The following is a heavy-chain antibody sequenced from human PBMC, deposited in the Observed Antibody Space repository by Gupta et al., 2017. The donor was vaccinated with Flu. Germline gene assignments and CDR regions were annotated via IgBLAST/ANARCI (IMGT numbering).Heavy chain of an antibody. CDR2: ISGSGGST. CDR3: AKFLSGGYKIYYYGMDV. V-gene: IGHV3-23*01. CDR1: GFTFSSYA. J-gene: IGHJ6*02. Sequence: EVQLLESGGGLVQPGGSLRLSCAASGFTFSSYAMSWVRQAPGKGLEWVSAISGSGGSTYYADSVKGRFTISRDNSKNTLYLQMNSLRAEDTAVYYCAKFLSGGYKIYYYGMDVWGQGTTVTVSS. D-gene: IGHD2-8*02.